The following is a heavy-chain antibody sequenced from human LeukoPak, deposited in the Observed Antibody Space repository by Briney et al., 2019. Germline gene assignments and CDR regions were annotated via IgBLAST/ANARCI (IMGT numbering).Heavy chain of an antibody. J-gene: IGHJ4*02. CDR1: GFSITSGYF. Sequence: SETLCLTCPVSGFSITSGYFWGWIRQSPGKRLEWIGYIYHNGDTVYNASLNSSLRSRVTLLVESSKKQLSLSLNSVIAAYTAVFYCVRAASVRLFHVWGQGILVTVSS. CDR3: VRAASVRLFHV. V-gene: IGHV4-38-2*02. D-gene: IGHD2/OR15-2a*01. CDR2: IYHNGDT.